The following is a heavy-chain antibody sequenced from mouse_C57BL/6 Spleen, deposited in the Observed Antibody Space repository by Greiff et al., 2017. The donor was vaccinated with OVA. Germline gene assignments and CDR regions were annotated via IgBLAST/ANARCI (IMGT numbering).Heavy chain of an antibody. Sequence: QVQLKQPGAELVMPGASVKLSCKASGYTFTSYWMHWVKQRPGQGLEWIGEIDPSDSYTNYNQKFKGKSTLTVDKSSSTAYMQLSSLTSEDSAVYYCATGHYGSSYFDYWGQGTTLTVSS. D-gene: IGHD1-1*01. CDR3: ATGHYGSSYFDY. J-gene: IGHJ2*01. V-gene: IGHV1-69*01. CDR1: GYTFTSYW. CDR2: IDPSDSYT.